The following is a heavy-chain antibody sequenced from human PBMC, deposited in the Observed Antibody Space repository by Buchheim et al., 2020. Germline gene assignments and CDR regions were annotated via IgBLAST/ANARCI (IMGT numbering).Heavy chain of an antibody. CDR2: ISYDGSNK. CDR3: ARPIGGPFDY. J-gene: IGHJ4*02. D-gene: IGHD1-26*01. V-gene: IGHV3-30-3*01. Sequence: QVQLVESGGGVVQPGRSLRLSCAASGFTFSSYAMHWVRQAPGKGLEWVAVISYDGSNKYYADSVKGRFTISRDNSKNTLYLQMNSLRAEDTAVYYCARPIGGPFDYWGQGTL. CDR1: GFTFSSYA.